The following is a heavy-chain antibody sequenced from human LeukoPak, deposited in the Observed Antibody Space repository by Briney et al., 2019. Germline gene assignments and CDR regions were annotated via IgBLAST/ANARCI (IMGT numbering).Heavy chain of an antibody. CDR3: TRAGNGYSYGYGFDY. J-gene: IGHJ4*02. D-gene: IGHD5-18*01. Sequence: PGGSLRLSCTASGFTFGDYAMSWVRQAPGKGLEWVGFIRSKAYGGTTEYAASVKGRFTISRDDSKSIAYLQMNSLKTEDTAVYYCTRAGNGYSYGYGFDYWGQGTLVTVPS. CDR2: IRSKAYGGTT. V-gene: IGHV3-49*04. CDR1: GFTFGDYA.